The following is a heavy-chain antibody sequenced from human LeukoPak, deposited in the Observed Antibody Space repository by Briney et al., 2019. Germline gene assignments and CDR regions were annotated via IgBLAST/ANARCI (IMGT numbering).Heavy chain of an antibody. CDR3: ARPPEYSSGWYPLDY. CDR1: GGTFSSYA. Sequence: SVKVSCKASGGTFSSYAISWVRQAPGQGLEWMGGIIPIFGTANYAQKFQGRVTITADESTSTAYMELSSLRSEDTAVYYCARPPEYSSGWYPLDYWGQGTLVTVSS. CDR2: IIPIFGTA. J-gene: IGHJ4*02. D-gene: IGHD6-19*01. V-gene: IGHV1-69*01.